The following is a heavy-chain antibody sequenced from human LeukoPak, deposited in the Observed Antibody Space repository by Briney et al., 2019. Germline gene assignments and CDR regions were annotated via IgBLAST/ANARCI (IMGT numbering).Heavy chain of an antibody. CDR3: ARGLYGDYVDY. Sequence: GGSLRLSCAASGFTLSSYWMSWVRQAPGKGLEWVANIKQDGSEKYYVDSVKGRFTISRDNAKNSLYLQMNSLRAEDTAVYYCARGLYGDYVDYWGQGTLVTVSS. D-gene: IGHD4-17*01. CDR1: GFTLSSYW. J-gene: IGHJ4*02. CDR2: IKQDGSEK. V-gene: IGHV3-7*03.